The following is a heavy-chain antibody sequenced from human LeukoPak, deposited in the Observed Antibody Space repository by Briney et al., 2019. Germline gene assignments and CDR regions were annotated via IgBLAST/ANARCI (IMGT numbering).Heavy chain of an antibody. V-gene: IGHV3-15*01. CDR2: IKSKTDGGTT. Sequence: PGGSLRVSCAASGFTFSNAWMSWVRQAPGKGLEWVGRIKSKTDGGTTDYAAPVKGRFTISRDDSKNTLYLQMNSLKTEDTAVYYCTTESVGYCSGGSCYSNNWGQGTLVTVSS. D-gene: IGHD2-15*01. CDR3: TTESVGYCSGGSCYSNN. J-gene: IGHJ4*02. CDR1: GFTFSNAW.